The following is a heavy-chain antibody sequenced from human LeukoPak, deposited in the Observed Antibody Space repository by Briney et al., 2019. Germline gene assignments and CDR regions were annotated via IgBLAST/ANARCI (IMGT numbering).Heavy chain of an antibody. CDR1: GGSISSSNW. CDR3: ARVSMITFGGVIVPVGIDY. CDR2: IYHSGST. V-gene: IGHV4-4*02. D-gene: IGHD3-16*02. J-gene: IGHJ4*02. Sequence: SETLSLTCAVSGGSISSSNWWSWVRQPPGKGLEWIGEIYHSGSTNYNPSLKSRVTISVDTSKNQFSLKLSSVTAADTAVYYCARVSMITFGGVIVPVGIDYWGQGTLVTVSS.